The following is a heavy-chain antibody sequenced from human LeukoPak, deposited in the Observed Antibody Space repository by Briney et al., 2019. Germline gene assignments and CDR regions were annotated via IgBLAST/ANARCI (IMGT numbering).Heavy chain of an antibody. CDR3: ARDGRGYSGYDYVGFDY. V-gene: IGHV3-33*01. CDR1: GFTFSSYG. Sequence: GRSLRLSCAASGFTFSSYGMHWVRQAPGKGLEWGAVIWYDGSNKYYADSVKGRFTISRDNSKNTMYLQMNSLRAEDTAVYYCARDGRGYSGYDYVGFDYWGQGTLVTVSS. J-gene: IGHJ4*02. D-gene: IGHD5-12*01. CDR2: IWYDGSNK.